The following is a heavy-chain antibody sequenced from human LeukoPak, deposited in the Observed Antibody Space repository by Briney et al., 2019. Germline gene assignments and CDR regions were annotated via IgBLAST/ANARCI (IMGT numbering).Heavy chain of an antibody. CDR1: GGSFSGYY. Sequence: SETLSLTCAIYGGSFSGYYWSWIRQPPGKGLEWIGEINHSGSTNYNPSLKSRVTISVDTSKNQSSLKLSSVTAADTAVYYCAREKWSIAARTFDYWGQGTLVTVSS. CDR3: AREKWSIAARTFDY. CDR2: INHSGST. J-gene: IGHJ4*02. V-gene: IGHV4-34*01. D-gene: IGHD6-6*01.